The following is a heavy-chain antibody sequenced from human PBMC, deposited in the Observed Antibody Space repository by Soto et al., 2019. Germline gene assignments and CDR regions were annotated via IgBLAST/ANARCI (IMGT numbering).Heavy chain of an antibody. Sequence: QVQLVQSGPEVKKPGSSVKVSCKASGDTFNSYVITWVRQAPGQGLEWLGGIITAFGTTSYAQNFQDRLTITADEAATTDHMEMSSLTSDDASIYYCTRSYRYTFGGSLDNWGQGTLVTVSS. J-gene: IGHJ4*02. D-gene: IGHD5-18*01. CDR1: GDTFNSYV. CDR3: TRSYRYTFGGSLDN. CDR2: IITAFGTT. V-gene: IGHV1-69*01.